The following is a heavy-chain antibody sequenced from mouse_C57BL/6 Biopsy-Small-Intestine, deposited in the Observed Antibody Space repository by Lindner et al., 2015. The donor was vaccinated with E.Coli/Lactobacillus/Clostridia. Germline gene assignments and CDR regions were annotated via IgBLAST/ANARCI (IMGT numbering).Heavy chain of an antibody. CDR2: IAVYNDHT. Sequence: SVKVSCKASGYTFVSYGISWVRQAPGQGLEWMGWIAVYNDHTDYAQNLQGRVTMTTDIPASTAYMELRSLRSDDTAVYYCVRALQPGFNYRHANYDYWGQGTLVSVSS. CDR1: GYTFVSYG. J-gene: IGHJ4*01. V-gene: IGHV1-69*02. D-gene: IGHD3-1*01. CDR3: VRALQPGFNYRHANYDY.